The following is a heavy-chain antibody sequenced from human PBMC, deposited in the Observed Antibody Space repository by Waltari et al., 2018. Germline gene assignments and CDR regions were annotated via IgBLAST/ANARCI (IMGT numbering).Heavy chain of an antibody. D-gene: IGHD7-27*01. Sequence: QVQMVQSGAEVKKPGASVKVSCKASGYSFTAYYLHWVRQAPGQGLEWMGRINPNSGATTYAQMFQGRVTMTRDTSISTAYKEVTGLRSDDTAVYYCARVLSTVQLGIFAYWGQGTVVTVSS. CDR3: ARVLSTVQLGIFAY. CDR1: GYSFTAYY. V-gene: IGHV1-2*06. CDR2: INPNSGAT. J-gene: IGHJ4*02.